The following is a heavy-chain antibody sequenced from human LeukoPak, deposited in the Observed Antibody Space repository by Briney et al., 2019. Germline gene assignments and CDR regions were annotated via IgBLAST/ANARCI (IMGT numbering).Heavy chain of an antibody. CDR1: GSSINVYY. D-gene: IGHD3-16*01. CDR3: ARECQRLGELCFPY. J-gene: IGHJ4*02. CDR2: ISYSGST. Sequence: SETLSLTCTVSGSSINVYYWSWIRQSPGKGLEWIAYISYSGSTNYNPSLKSRVTISVDTSKNQFSLRLSSMTAADTAVYYCARECQRLGELCFPYWGQGTLVTVSS. V-gene: IGHV4-59*01.